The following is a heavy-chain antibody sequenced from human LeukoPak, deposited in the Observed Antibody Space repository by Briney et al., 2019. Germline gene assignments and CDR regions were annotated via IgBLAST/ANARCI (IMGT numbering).Heavy chain of an antibody. J-gene: IGHJ4*02. V-gene: IGHV1-46*01. CDR3: AREGIAARMGDY. Sequence: ASVKVSCKASGYTFTSYYMHWVRQAPGQGLEWMGIINPSGGSTSYAQKFQGRVTMTRDTPTSTVYMELSSLRSEDTAVYYCAREGIAARMGDYWGQGTLVTVSS. CDR2: INPSGGST. D-gene: IGHD6-6*01. CDR1: GYTFTSYY.